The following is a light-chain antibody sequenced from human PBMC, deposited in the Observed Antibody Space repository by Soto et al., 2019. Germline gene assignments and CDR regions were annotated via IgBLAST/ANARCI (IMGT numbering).Light chain of an antibody. J-gene: IGKJ5*01. Sequence: DIQMTQSPSSLSASVGDRVTITCRASQGISSYLAWYQQKPGKAHKLLIYAASTLQSGVQSRFSGSGSGTDFTLTIRSLQPEDFATYYCQQLNSYPITFGQGTRLEIK. V-gene: IGKV1-9*01. CDR3: QQLNSYPIT. CDR1: QGISSY. CDR2: AAS.